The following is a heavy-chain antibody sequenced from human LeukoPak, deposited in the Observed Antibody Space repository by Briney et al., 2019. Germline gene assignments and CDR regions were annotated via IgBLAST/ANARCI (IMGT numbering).Heavy chain of an antibody. J-gene: IGHJ4*02. Sequence: GGSLRLSCAASGFTFSNAWMSWVRQAPGKGLEWVGRIKSKTDGGTTDYAAPVKGRFTISRDDSKNTLYLQMNSLRAEDTAVYYCARVNWNDAPNLDYWGQGTLVTVSS. D-gene: IGHD1-1*01. CDR2: IKSKTDGGTT. V-gene: IGHV3-15*01. CDR1: GFTFSNAW. CDR3: ARVNWNDAPNLDY.